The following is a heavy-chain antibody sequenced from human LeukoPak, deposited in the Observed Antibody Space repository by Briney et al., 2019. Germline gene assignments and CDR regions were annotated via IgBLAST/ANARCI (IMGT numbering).Heavy chain of an antibody. D-gene: IGHD1-26*01. CDR2: ISSSSNYI. V-gene: IGHV3-21*01. Sequence: CGASASSRGREKMYGVAESLKKRLEWVSSISSSSNYIYYADSVKGRFTISRDNAKSSLYLQMNSLRAEDTDVYYCARDVGASAPDAFDIWGQGTMVTVSS. CDR1: ASSRGREK. J-gene: IGHJ3*02. CDR3: ARDVGASAPDAFDI.